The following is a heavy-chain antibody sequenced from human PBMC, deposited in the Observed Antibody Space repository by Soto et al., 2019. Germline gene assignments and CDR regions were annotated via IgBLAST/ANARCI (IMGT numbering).Heavy chain of an antibody. J-gene: IGHJ6*02. Sequence: GGSLRLSCAASGFTFSSYGMHWVRQAQGKGLERVAVIWYDGSNKYYADSVKGRFTISRDNSKNTLYLQMNSLRAEDTAVYYCARTCSGGSCYSYYYYYYGMDVWGQGTTVTVSS. CDR3: ARTCSGGSCYSYYYYYYGMDV. CDR1: GFTFSSYG. CDR2: IWYDGSNK. V-gene: IGHV3-33*01. D-gene: IGHD2-15*01.